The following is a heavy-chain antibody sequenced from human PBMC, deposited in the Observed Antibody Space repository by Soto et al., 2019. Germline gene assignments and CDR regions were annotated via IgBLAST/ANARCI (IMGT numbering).Heavy chain of an antibody. CDR2: IIPIFGAA. J-gene: IGHJ4*02. D-gene: IGHD3-10*01. Sequence: VQVVQSGAEVKKPGSSVKVSCKSSGDSLSRHAINWVRQAPGQGLEWVGGIIPIFGAANYSPKFQGRVTISADESTRTAYMDLSGLRSEATAVYFCASIPETSGSGMTWGQGTLVIVSS. CDR3: ASIPETSGSGMT. V-gene: IGHV1-69*12. CDR1: GDSLSRHA.